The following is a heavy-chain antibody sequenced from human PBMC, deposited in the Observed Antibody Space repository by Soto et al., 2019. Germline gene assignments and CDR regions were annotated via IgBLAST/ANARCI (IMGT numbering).Heavy chain of an antibody. J-gene: IGHJ4*02. CDR1: VFTFSSYW. CDR2: INSDGSST. Sequence: PGGSLKLSCAASVFTFSSYWMHWVRQAPGKGLVWVSRINSDGSSTSYADSVKGRFTISRGNAKNTLYLQMNSLRAEDTAVYYCARGYCSSTSCYGTVDYWGQGTLVTVSS. CDR3: ARGYCSSTSCYGTVDY. D-gene: IGHD2-2*01. V-gene: IGHV3-74*01.